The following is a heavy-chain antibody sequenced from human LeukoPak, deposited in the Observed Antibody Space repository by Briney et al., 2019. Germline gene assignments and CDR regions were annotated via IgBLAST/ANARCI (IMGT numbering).Heavy chain of an antibody. D-gene: IGHD3-22*01. Sequence: KSSETLSLTCAVYGGSFSGYYWSWIRQPPGKGLEWIGEINHSGSTNYNPSLKSRVTISVDTSKNQFSLKLSSVTAADTAVYYCARGGHYYYDSSGYYSPFDYWGQGTLVTVSS. V-gene: IGHV4-34*01. CDR2: INHSGST. J-gene: IGHJ4*02. CDR3: ARGGHYYYDSSGYYSPFDY. CDR1: GGSFSGYY.